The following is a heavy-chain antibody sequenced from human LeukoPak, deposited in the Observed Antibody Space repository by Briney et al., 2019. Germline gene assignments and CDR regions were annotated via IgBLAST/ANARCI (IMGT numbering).Heavy chain of an antibody. CDR2: IYSDGNT. CDR1: GFTVSSKY. CDR3: AREGGEANDY. Sequence: PGGSLRLSCAVSGFTVSSKYMSWVRQAPGKGLEWVSVIYSDGNTYYADSVRGRFTISRDNSKNTLYLQMNSLRAEDTAVYYCAREGGEANDYWGQGTLVTVPS. J-gene: IGHJ4*02. D-gene: IGHD3-16*01. V-gene: IGHV3-66*01.